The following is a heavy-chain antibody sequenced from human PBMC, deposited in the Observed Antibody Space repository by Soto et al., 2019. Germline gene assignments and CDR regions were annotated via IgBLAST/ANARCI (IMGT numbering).Heavy chain of an antibody. Sequence: PGGSLRLSCAASGFTFSSYGMHWVRQAPGKGLEWVAVISYDGSNKYYADSVKGRFTISRDNAKNSLYLQMNSLRAEDTAVYYCARDIEPPGLLFDYWGQGSLVTGSS. CDR3: ARDIEPPGLLFDY. D-gene: IGHD6-13*01. J-gene: IGHJ4*02. V-gene: IGHV3-30*03. CDR1: GFTFSSYG. CDR2: ISYDGSNK.